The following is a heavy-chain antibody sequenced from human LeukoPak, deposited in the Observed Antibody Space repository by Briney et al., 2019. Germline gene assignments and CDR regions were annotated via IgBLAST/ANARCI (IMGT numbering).Heavy chain of an antibody. CDR3: AFEGIAAAGTSDAFDI. V-gene: IGHV4-39*07. J-gene: IGHJ3*02. CDR1: GGSISSTSYY. D-gene: IGHD6-13*01. Sequence: TLSLTCTFSGGSISSTSYYWGWIRPPPGKGLEWIGEINHSGSTNYNPSLKSRVTISVDTSKNQFSLKLSSVTAADTAVYYCAFEGIAAAGTSDAFDIWGQGTMVTVSS. CDR2: INHSGST.